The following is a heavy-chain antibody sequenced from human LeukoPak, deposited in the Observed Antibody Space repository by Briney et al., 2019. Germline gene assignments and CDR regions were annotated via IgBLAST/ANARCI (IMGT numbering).Heavy chain of an antibody. CDR1: GGSFSGYY. Sequence: SETLSLTCAVYGGSFSGYYWSWIRQPPGKGLEWIGYIYYTGSTNYNPSLKSRVTFSVDTSKNHFSLKLISVTAADTAVYYCARREDFWYFDLWGRGTLVTVSP. CDR2: IYYTGST. J-gene: IGHJ2*01. V-gene: IGHV4-59*08. CDR3: ARREDFWYFDL.